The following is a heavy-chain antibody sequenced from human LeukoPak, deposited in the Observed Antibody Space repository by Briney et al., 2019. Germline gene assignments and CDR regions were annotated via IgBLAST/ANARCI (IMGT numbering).Heavy chain of an antibody. CDR3: TRESGPYCPFGY. V-gene: IGHV4-4*02. J-gene: IGHJ4*02. D-gene: IGHD1-26*01. Sequence: PSETLPLTCGVSGGSITSTNWWSWVRQPPGQGLEWIGEISLTGRTNYNPSLIGRVIMSLDESRNQLSLTLTSVTGADTAMYYCTRESGPYCPFGYWGQGTLVGVPS. CDR1: GGSITSTNW. CDR2: ISLTGRT.